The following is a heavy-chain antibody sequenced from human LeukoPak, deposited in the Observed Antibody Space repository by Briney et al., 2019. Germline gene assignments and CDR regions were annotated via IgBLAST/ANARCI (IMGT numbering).Heavy chain of an antibody. CDR3: ATSNDAKIAPFDH. D-gene: IGHD2-21*01. CDR2: INTKGET. CDR1: GLSMSAYQ. V-gene: IGHV4-4*09. J-gene: IGHJ4*02. Sequence: TSETLSLTCTVSGLSMSAYQWSWVRQSPEKGLEWIGCINTKGETSYNPSLKSRVTTSVDTSKSQFSLRLTSVTAADTAVYYCATSNDAKIAPFDHWGQGAPVTVSS.